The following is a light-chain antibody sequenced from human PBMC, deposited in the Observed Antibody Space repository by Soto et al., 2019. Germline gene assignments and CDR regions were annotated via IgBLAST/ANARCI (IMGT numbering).Light chain of an antibody. CDR3: QQYSSYPLT. V-gene: IGKV1-5*03. CDR2: EAS. J-gene: IGKJ4*02. CDR1: RSVGSW. Sequence: IQMTQAPSTLSASVGDRVTNTRRASRSVGSWLAWSQQKAGEAPKLLFNEASRLESDVPSRFSGSGSGTEFTLTISSLQPDDFATYYCQQYSSYPLTFGGGTKVDIK.